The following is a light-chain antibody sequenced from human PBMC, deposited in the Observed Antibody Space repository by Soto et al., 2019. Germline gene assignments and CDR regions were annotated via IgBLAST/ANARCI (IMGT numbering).Light chain of an antibody. CDR3: MQSTLFPWT. CDR1: QSLVHSDGNTY. CDR2: NIS. Sequence: DIVMTQTPLSSPVTLGQPASISCRSSQSLVHSDGNTYLSWLQQRPGQPPRLLIYNISNRFSGVPDRFSGGGAGTDFTLKISRVEAEDVEVYYCMQSTLFPWTFGQGTKVEIK. V-gene: IGKV2-24*01. J-gene: IGKJ1*01.